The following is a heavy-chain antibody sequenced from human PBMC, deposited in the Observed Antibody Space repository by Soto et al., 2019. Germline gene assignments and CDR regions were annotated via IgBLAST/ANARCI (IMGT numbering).Heavy chain of an antibody. D-gene: IGHD1-26*01. V-gene: IGHV4-4*07. CDR2: LSASGRT. CDR3: ARDMHAGFTHYFDP. Sequence: PSETLSLTCAISGDSIGNFYWSWIRQPAGKGLESLGRLSASGRTNYSPSLQSRVTMSLDRSKNRFSLRLTSMTAADTAVYYCARDMHAGFTHYFDPWGQGTLVTVSS. J-gene: IGHJ5*02. CDR1: GDSIGNFY.